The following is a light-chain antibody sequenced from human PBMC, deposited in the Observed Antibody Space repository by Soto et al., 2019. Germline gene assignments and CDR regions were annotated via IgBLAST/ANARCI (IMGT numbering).Light chain of an antibody. V-gene: IGKV1-5*01. J-gene: IGKJ1*01. CDR2: DAS. CDR1: QSISTW. CDR3: QQRSNWPGT. Sequence: DIQMTQSPSTLSASVGDRVTITCRASQSISTWLAWYQQKPGKAPKLLIYDASSLESGVPSRFSGSGSGTEFTLTISSLEPEDFAVYYCQQRSNWPGTFGQGTKVDIK.